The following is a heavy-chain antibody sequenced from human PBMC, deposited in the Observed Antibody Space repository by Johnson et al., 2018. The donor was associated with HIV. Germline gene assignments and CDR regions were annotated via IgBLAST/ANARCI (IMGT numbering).Heavy chain of an antibody. CDR2: ISYDGSNK. Sequence: QVKLVESGGGVVQPGRSLRLSCAASGFTFSSYAMHWVRQAPGKGLEWVAVISYDGSNKYYADSVKGRFTISRDNSKNTLYLQMNSLRAEDTAVYYCARDWGAFDIWGQGTMVTVSS. J-gene: IGHJ3*02. CDR1: GFTFSSYA. D-gene: IGHD3-16*01. CDR3: ARDWGAFDI. V-gene: IGHV3-30*04.